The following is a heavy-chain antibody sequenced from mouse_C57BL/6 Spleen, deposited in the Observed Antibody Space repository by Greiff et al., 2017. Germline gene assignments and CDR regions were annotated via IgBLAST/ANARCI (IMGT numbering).Heavy chain of an antibody. CDR1: GYSITSGYY. CDR2: ISYDGSN. CDR3: AGPGAY. Sequence: EESGPGLVKPSQSLSLTCSVTGYSITSGYYWNWIRQFPGNKREWMGYISYDGSNNYNPSLKNRISITRDTSKNQFFLKLNSVTTEDTATYYCAGPGAYWGQGTLVTVSA. V-gene: IGHV3-6*01. J-gene: IGHJ3*01.